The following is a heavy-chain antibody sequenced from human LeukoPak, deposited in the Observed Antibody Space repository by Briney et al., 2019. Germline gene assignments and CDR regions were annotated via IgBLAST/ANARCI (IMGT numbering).Heavy chain of an antibody. J-gene: IGHJ6*03. V-gene: IGHV3-30*18. CDR2: IWYGGSNK. D-gene: IGHD3-3*01. Sequence: PGRSLRLSCAASGFTFSSYGMHWVRQAPGKGLEWVAVIWYGGSNKYYADSVKGRFTISRDNSKNTLYLQMNSLRAEDTAVYYCAKEGRDDFWSGYPYYYYMDVWGKGTTVTVSS. CDR3: AKEGRDDFWSGYPYYYYMDV. CDR1: GFTFSSYG.